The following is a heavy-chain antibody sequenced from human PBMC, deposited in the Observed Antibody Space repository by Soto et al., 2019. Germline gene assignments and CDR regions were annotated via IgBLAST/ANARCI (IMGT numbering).Heavy chain of an antibody. CDR2: ISSSSSTI. CDR1: GFTFSSYS. Sequence: GGSLRLSRAASGFTFSSYSMNWVRQAPGKGLEWVSYISSSSSTIYYADSVKGRFTISRDNAKNSLYLQMNSLRDEDTAVYYCARDCSRADTAMVYPLYYYYGMDVWGQGTTVTVSS. CDR3: ARDCSRADTAMVYPLYYYYGMDV. D-gene: IGHD5-18*01. V-gene: IGHV3-48*02. J-gene: IGHJ6*02.